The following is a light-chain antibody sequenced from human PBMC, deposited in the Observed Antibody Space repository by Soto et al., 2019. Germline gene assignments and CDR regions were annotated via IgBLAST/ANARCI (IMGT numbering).Light chain of an antibody. CDR3: QQYTSYSP. J-gene: IGKJ4*02. CDR2: KAS. Sequence: DIQMTQSPSTLSASVGDRVTITCRASQSINNLLAWYQQKPGKAPKLPIYKASNLESGVPSRFSGDGSGTEFTLTISSLQPDDFATYYCQQYTSYSPFGGGTKVEIK. CDR1: QSINNL. V-gene: IGKV1-5*03.